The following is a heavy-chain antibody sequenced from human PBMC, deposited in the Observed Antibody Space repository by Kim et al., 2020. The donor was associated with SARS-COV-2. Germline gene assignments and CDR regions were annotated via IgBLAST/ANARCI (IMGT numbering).Heavy chain of an antibody. CDR3: ARGRMMVRGVIKAPYYYYYGMDV. CDR1: GGSFSGYY. D-gene: IGHD3-10*01. V-gene: IGHV4-34*01. Sequence: SETLSLTCAVYGGSFSGYYWSWIRQPPGKGLEWIGEINHSGSTNYNPSLKSRVTISVDTSKNQFSLKLSSVTAADTAVYYCARGRMMVRGVIKAPYYYYYGMDVWGQGTTVTVSS. J-gene: IGHJ6*02. CDR2: INHSGST.